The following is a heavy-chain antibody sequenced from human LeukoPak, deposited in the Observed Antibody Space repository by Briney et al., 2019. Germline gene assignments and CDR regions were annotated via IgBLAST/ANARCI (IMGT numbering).Heavy chain of an antibody. CDR3: AKEGRFGGVIARQGWFDP. CDR2: INHSGST. CDR1: TNYFTGYY. V-gene: IGHV4-34*01. D-gene: IGHD3-16*02. Sequence: PSETLSLTCAVYTNYFTGYYWNWIRQTPEKGLEWIGEINHSGSTNYDPSLKSRVTISVDTAENQFSLKLKSVTAAGTAVYDCAKEGRFGGVIARQGWFDPWGQGTLVTVSS. J-gene: IGHJ5*02.